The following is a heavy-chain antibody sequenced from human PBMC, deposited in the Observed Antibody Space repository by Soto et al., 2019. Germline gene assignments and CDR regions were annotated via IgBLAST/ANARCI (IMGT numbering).Heavy chain of an antibody. Sequence: QVQLVQSGAAVKKPGASVKVSCKASGYTFTSYGISWVRQAPGQGLEWMGWISGYNGNTNYAQKLQGRVTMTTDTSTSTAYMELRSLRSDDTAVDYCARDWRYDSGGYCMENWGQGTLVTVSS. V-gene: IGHV1-18*04. D-gene: IGHD3-22*01. CDR2: ISGYNGNT. CDR1: GYTFTSYG. CDR3: ARDWRYDSGGYCMEN. J-gene: IGHJ4*02.